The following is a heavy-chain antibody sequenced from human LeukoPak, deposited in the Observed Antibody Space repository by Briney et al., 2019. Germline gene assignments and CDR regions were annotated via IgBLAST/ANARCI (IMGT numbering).Heavy chain of an antibody. CDR2: IKQDGSEK. D-gene: IGHD3-3*01. V-gene: IGHV3-7*01. CDR3: ARGGGDFWSGYYPSWFDY. J-gene: IGHJ4*02. CDR1: GFTLNTYW. Sequence: GGSLRLSCAASGFTLNTYWMSWVRQAPGKELEWVANIKQDGSEKYYVDSVKGRFTISRDNAKNSLYLQMSSLRVDDTAAYYCARGGGDFWSGYYPSWFDYWGQGTLVTVSS.